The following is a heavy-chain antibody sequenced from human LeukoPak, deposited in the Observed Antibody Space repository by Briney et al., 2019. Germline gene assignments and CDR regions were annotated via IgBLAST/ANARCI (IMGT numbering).Heavy chain of an antibody. CDR3: ATGVIAAFFDC. CDR2: IYPGDPDS. Sequence: GGALKISSNGSGYCFTNSWSGWGRQMPGEGLEWMGIIYPGDPDSRYSPSFQGQVTISADKSISTAYLHWSSLKASYTAIYYCATGVIAAFFDCWGQGSLVTVSS. J-gene: IGHJ4*02. D-gene: IGHD6-6*01. V-gene: IGHV5-51*01. CDR1: GYCFTNSW.